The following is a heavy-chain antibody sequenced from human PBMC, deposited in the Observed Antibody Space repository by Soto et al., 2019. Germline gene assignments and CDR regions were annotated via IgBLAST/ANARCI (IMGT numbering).Heavy chain of an antibody. CDR3: ARDLSRYYDSSGCFDY. Sequence: GGSLRLSCAACGLTFSSYGMHWVRQAPGKGLEWVAVIWYDGSNKYYADSVKGRFTISRDNSKNTLYLQMNSLRAEDTAVYYCARDLSRYYDSSGCFDYWGQGTLVTVSS. D-gene: IGHD3-22*01. CDR2: IWYDGSNK. J-gene: IGHJ4*02. V-gene: IGHV3-33*01. CDR1: GLTFSSYG.